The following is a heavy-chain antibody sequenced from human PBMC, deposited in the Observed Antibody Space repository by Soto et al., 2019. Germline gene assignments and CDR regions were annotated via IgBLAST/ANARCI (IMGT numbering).Heavy chain of an antibody. CDR1: GFTFSSYS. J-gene: IGHJ3*02. CDR3: ARVYGGNPDDAFDI. V-gene: IGHV3-21*01. CDR2: ISSSSSYI. Sequence: GGSLRLSCAASGFTFSSYSMNWVRQAPGKGLEWVSSISSSSSYIYYADSVKGRFTISRDNAKNSLYLQMNSLRAEDTAVYYCARVYGGNPDDAFDIRGPGTIGTRSS. D-gene: IGHD4-17*01.